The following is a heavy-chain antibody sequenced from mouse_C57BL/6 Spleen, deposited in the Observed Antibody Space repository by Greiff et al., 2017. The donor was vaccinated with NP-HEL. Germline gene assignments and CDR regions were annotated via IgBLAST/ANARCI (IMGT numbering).Heavy chain of an antibody. V-gene: IGHV2-2*01. CDR1: GFSLTSYG. J-gene: IGHJ4*01. Sequence: QVQLKQSGPGLVQPSQSLSITCTVSGFSLTSYGVHWVRQSPGKGLEWLGVIWSGGSTDYNAAFISRLSISKDNSKCQVFFKMNSLQADDTAIYYCARIYYDYDEGYYARDYWGQGTSVTVSS. D-gene: IGHD2-4*01. CDR2: IWSGGST. CDR3: ARIYYDYDEGYYARDY.